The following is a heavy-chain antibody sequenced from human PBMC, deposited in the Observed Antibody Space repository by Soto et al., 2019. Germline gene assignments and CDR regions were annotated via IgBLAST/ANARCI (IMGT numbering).Heavy chain of an antibody. CDR3: TRGPRSTSTGTGAF. J-gene: IGHJ4*02. CDR1: GFTFSMYW. Sequence: GGSLTLSCAASGFTFSMYWMHWVRQVPGKGPEWVSRINDDGISTNYADSVKGRFTISRDNAKNTIYLQMNALRVEDTAVYYCTRGPRSTSTGTGAFWGQGTLVTVSS. V-gene: IGHV3-74*01. D-gene: IGHD1-1*01. CDR2: INDDGIST.